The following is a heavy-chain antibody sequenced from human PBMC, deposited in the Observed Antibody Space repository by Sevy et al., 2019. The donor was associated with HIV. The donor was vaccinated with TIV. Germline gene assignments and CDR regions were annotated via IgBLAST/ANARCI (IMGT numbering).Heavy chain of an antibody. CDR1: GFTFSSYW. Sequence: QPGGSLRLSCAASGFTFSSYWMSWVCQAPGKGLEWVANIKQDGSEKYYVDSVKGRFTISRDNAKNSLYLQMNSLRAEDTAVYYCARVRITIFGVVINYFDYWGQGTLVTVSS. CDR2: IKQDGSEK. J-gene: IGHJ4*02. V-gene: IGHV3-7*01. D-gene: IGHD3-3*01. CDR3: ARVRITIFGVVINYFDY.